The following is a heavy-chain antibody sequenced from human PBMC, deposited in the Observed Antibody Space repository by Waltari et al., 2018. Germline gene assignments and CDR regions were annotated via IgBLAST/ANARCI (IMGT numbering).Heavy chain of an antibody. CDR1: GASIRSGSYY. CDR2: IYYSGST. V-gene: IGHV4-39*07. CDR3: ARAENHYYYYMDV. J-gene: IGHJ6*03. Sequence: QLQLQESGPGLVKPSETLSLTCTVSGASIRSGSYYWGWIRQPQGKGLEWIGNIYYSGSTYYNPSLKSRVTISVDTSKNQFSLKVSSVTAADTAIYYCARAENHYYYYMDVWGKGNTVTISS.